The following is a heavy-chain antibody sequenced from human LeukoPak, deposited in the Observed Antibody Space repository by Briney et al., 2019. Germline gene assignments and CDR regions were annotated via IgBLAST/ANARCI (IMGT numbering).Heavy chain of an antibody. CDR3: ARYCSGGSCLDY. CDR1: GYTFTSYD. D-gene: IGHD2-15*01. CDR2: MNPNSGNT. J-gene: IGHJ4*02. Sequence: ASVKVSCKASGYTFTSYDINWVRQATGQGLEWMGWMNPNSGNTGYAQKFQGRVTMTRDTSISTAYMELSSLRSEDTAVYYCARYCSGGSCLDYWGQGTLVTVSS. V-gene: IGHV1-8*01.